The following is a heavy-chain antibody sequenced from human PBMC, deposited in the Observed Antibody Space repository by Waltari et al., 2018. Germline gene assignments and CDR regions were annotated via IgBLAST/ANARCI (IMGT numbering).Heavy chain of an antibody. V-gene: IGHV3-21*01. CDR3: ARLGAVCGNSSCPWFFDS. Sequence: EVRLVEYGGGRVTPGGSLKLSCDASGVNFNIYYMNWVRQAPGKGLEWVSSITSSSDYIYYADSVKGRFTISRDNAKNSVYLHMTSLRAEDTAVYYCARLGAVCGNSSCPWFFDSWGQGTLVTVSS. CDR2: ITSSSDYI. D-gene: IGHD3-16*01. CDR1: GVNFNIYY. J-gene: IGHJ4*02.